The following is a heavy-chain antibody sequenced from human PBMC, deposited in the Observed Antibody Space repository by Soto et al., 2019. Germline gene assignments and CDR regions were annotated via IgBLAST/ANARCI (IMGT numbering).Heavy chain of an antibody. D-gene: IGHD6-13*01. CDR2: IFDAATA. J-gene: IGHJ6*02. Sequence: QVQLQESGPGLMKPSGTLSLICSVSGESVGRGTNYWSWVRQAPGRVLEWIGYIFDAATAIYNPSFESRVSISLDAAKNQVSLKLTSVTAVDTAIYYCARDRRGRADGFIYYDAMDVWGQGTSVTVSS. V-gene: IGHV4-61*01. CDR3: ARDRRGRADGFIYYDAMDV. CDR1: GESVGRGTNY.